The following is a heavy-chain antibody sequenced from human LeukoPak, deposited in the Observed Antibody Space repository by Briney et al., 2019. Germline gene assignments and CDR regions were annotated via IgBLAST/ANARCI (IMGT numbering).Heavy chain of an antibody. D-gene: IGHD6-19*01. V-gene: IGHV3-49*04. Sequence: SLRLSCAASGFTFSSYAMSCVSQAPGKGMEWVGFIRVKAYGGTTEYAASVKGKFTISRDDSKSIAYLQMNSLKTEDTAVYYCTRHVGGSGWYLTGWFDPWGQGTLVTVSS. CDR3: TRHVGGSGWYLTGWFDP. CDR1: GFTFSSYA. J-gene: IGHJ5*02. CDR2: IRVKAYGGTT.